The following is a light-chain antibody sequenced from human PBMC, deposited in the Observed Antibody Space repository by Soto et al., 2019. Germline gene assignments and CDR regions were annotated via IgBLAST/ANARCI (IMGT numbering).Light chain of an antibody. CDR1: QSVGTN. Sequence: ETVMTQSAATLSVSPGERATLSCRASQSVGTNLAWYQQKPGQAPRLLIYGSSTRVTGIPARFSGSGSGTEFTLTISSLQSEDFAFYYCQQYNNWPRTFGQGTKVEIK. CDR3: QQYNNWPRT. CDR2: GSS. V-gene: IGKV3-15*01. J-gene: IGKJ1*01.